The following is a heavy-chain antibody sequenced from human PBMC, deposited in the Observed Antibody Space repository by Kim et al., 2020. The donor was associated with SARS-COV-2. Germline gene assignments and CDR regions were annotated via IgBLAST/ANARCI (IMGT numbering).Heavy chain of an antibody. V-gene: IGHV4-34*01. CDR3: ARRGDIVGDLETNYYYGMDV. D-gene: IGHD1-26*01. Sequence: RVTISVDTSKNQFSLKLSSVTAADTAVYYCARRGDIVGDLETNYYYGMDVWGQGTTVTVSS. J-gene: IGHJ6*02.